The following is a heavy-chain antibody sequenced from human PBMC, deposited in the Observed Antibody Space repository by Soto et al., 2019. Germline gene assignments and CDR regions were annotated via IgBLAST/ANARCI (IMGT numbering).Heavy chain of an antibody. CDR3: GSSWY. D-gene: IGHD2-2*01. Sequence: PGGSLRLSCAASGLSFSETWMNWVRQAPGKGLEWVGRVKTYSDGGTMDCAAPVKGRCNVSRDDSRDTLFLEINSLKTEDTGVYYCGSSWYWGQGTLVTVSS. J-gene: IGHJ4*02. V-gene: IGHV3-15*01. CDR1: GLSFSETW. CDR2: VKTYSDGGTM.